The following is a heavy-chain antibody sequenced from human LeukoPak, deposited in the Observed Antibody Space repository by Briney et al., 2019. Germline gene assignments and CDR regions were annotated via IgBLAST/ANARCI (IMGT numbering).Heavy chain of an antibody. Sequence: GGSLRLSCAASGFTFSGSALHWVRQASGKGLEWVDRIRSTASGYATAYAASVKGRFTISRDDSKNTAYLQMDSLKTEDTAVYYCTGNYYGSGSYADFDYWGQGTLVTVSS. V-gene: IGHV3-73*01. CDR3: TGNYYGSGSYADFDY. CDR2: IRSTASGYAT. D-gene: IGHD3-10*01. J-gene: IGHJ4*02. CDR1: GFTFSGSA.